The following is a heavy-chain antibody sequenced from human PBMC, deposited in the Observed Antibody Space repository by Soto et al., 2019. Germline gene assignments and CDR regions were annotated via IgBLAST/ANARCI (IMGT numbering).Heavy chain of an antibody. CDR1: GFTFSSSW. J-gene: IGHJ6*03. CDR3: GRLGVWSGAYYYMDV. V-gene: IGHV3-74*03. D-gene: IGHD3-3*01. CDR2: INSDGSST. Sequence: QLVESGGGLVQPGGSLRLSCAASGFTFSSSWMDWVRQGPGKGLVWVSRINSDGSSTKYADSVKGRFTISRDNAQNSLFLQMNSARADDTAVYYCGRLGVWSGAYYYMDVWGKGTTVTVSS.